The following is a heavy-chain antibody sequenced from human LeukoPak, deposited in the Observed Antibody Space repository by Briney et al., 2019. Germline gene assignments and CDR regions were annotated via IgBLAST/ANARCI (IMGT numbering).Heavy chain of an antibody. CDR3: VREDAMIRGV. V-gene: IGHV3-74*01. J-gene: IGHJ4*02. CDR1: GFAFGDNW. Sequence: GSLRLSCAASGFAFGDNWMHWVRQAPGKGLVWVSRMNSDGRSTYYADSVKGRFTISRDNAKNTLYLQMSSLRAEDTAVYYCVREDAMIRGVWSQGTLVTVSS. CDR2: MNSDGRST. D-gene: IGHD3-10*01.